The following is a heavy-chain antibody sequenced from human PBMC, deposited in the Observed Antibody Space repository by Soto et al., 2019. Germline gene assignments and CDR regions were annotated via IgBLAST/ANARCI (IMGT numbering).Heavy chain of an antibody. V-gene: IGHV5-10-1*01. CDR3: ARLPMAAAGTGYDYYGMDV. J-gene: IGHJ6*02. CDR1: GYSFTSYW. D-gene: IGHD6-13*01. CDR2: IDPSDSYT. Sequence: GESLKISCKGSGYSFTSYWISWVRQMPGKGLEWMGRIDPSDSYTNYSPSFQGHVTISADKSISTAYLHWSSLKASDTAMYYRARLPMAAAGTGYDYYGMDVWGQGTTVTVSS.